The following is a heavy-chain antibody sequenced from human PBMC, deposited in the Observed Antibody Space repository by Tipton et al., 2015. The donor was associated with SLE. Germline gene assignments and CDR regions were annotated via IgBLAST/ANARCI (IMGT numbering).Heavy chain of an antibody. J-gene: IGHJ3*02. Sequence: TLSLTCTVSGGSISSGGYYWSWIRQPPGKGLEWIGEINHSGSTNYNPSLKSRVTISVDASKNQFSLKLSSVTAADTAVYYCARGKRITLIAPAFDIWGQGTMVTVSS. CDR1: GGSISSGGYY. D-gene: IGHD3-22*01. CDR2: INHSGST. V-gene: IGHV4-39*07. CDR3: ARGKRITLIAPAFDI.